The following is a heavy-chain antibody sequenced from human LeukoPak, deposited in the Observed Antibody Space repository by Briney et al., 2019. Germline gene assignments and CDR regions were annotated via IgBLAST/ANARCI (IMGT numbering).Heavy chain of an antibody. CDR2: ISAYNGNT. Sequence: ASVKVSCKASGYTLTSYGVTWVRQAPGQGLEWMGWISAYNGNTNYAQKLQGRVTMTTDTSTSTAYMELRSLRSDDTAVYYCARDYYGSVLGYWGQGTLVTVSS. D-gene: IGHD3-10*01. CDR3: ARDYYGSVLGY. V-gene: IGHV1-18*01. CDR1: GYTLTSYG. J-gene: IGHJ4*02.